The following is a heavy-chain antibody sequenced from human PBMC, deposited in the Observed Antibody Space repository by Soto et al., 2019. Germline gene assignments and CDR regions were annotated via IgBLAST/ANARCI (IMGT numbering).Heavy chain of an antibody. CDR1: GFTFSSYA. V-gene: IGHV3-23*01. CDR3: AKEGQWSIAAAAPH. J-gene: IGHJ4*02. D-gene: IGHD6-13*01. Sequence: GGSLRLSCAASGFTFSSYAMSWVRQAPGKGLEWVSAISGSGGSTYYADSVKGRFTISRDNSKNTLFLQMNSPRAEDTAVYYCAKEGQWSIAAAAPHWGQGTLVTVSS. CDR2: ISGSGGST.